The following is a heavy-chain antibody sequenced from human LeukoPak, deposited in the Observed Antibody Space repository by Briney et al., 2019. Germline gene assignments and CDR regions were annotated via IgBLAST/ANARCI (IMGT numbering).Heavy chain of an antibody. Sequence: GRPLRLSCAASGFAFSTYSMNWVRQAPGKGLEWVSSISSSSSYIYYADSVKGRFTISRDNAKNSLYLQMNSLRAEDTAVFYCARTSGFGDYGYEYWGQGTLVTVSS. CDR2: ISSSSSYI. V-gene: IGHV3-21*01. J-gene: IGHJ4*02. CDR1: GFAFSTYS. CDR3: ARTSGFGDYGYEY. D-gene: IGHD4-17*01.